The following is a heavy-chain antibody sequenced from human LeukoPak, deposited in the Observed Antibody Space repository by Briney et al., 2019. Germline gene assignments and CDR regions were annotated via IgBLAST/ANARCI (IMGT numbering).Heavy chain of an antibody. J-gene: IGHJ4*02. V-gene: IGHV4-59*01. D-gene: IGHD3-22*01. CDR1: GGSFSGYY. CDR3: ATGYYEPFEK. Sequence: SETLSLTCAVYGGSFSGYYWSWLRQPPGKGAEWIGCISDTGTTKYNPAFKSRVTISVDTSKNQFTLKLTAVTAADTAVYFCATGYYEPFEKWGQGTLVSVSS. CDR2: ISDTGTT.